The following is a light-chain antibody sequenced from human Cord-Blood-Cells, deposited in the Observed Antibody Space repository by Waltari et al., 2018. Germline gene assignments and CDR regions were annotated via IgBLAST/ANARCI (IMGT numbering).Light chain of an antibody. Sequence: DIQMPQSPSSLSASVGDRVTITCQASQDISNYLKWYQQKPWKAPKLLIYDAYNLETGGPSRFSGSGSGTDFTFTISSLQPEDIATYYCQQYDNLPITFGQGTRLEIK. V-gene: IGKV1-33*01. J-gene: IGKJ5*01. CDR3: QQYDNLPIT. CDR2: DAY. CDR1: QDISNY.